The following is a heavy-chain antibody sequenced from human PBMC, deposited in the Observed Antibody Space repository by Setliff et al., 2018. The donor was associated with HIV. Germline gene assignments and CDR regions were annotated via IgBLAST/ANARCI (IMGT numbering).Heavy chain of an antibody. CDR1: GLTFEYYA. D-gene: IGHD2-15*01. V-gene: IGHV3-23*01. CDR2: ISGSGDST. Sequence: GGSLRLSCAAPGLTFEYYAMTWVRQAPGKGLEWVSGISGSGDSTYYAPAVKGRFTISRDNVKNILYLQMNNLRAEDTALYFCAQDYAATFWEYNWFDPWGQGTLVTVSS. J-gene: IGHJ5*02. CDR3: AQDYAATFWEYNWFDP.